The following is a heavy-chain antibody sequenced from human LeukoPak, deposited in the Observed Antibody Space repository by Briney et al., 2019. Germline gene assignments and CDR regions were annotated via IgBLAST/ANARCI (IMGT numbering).Heavy chain of an antibody. CDR3: ARVGSSGWYRPTYYFDY. CDR2: IYYSGST. Sequence: SETLSLTCAVYGGAFSIYYWSWIRQPPGKGLEWIGYIYYSGSTNYKPSLKSRVTISVDTSKNQCSLKLSAVTAADTAVYYCARVGSSGWYRPTYYFDYWGQGTLVTVSS. D-gene: IGHD6-19*01. J-gene: IGHJ4*02. V-gene: IGHV4-59*01. CDR1: GGAFSIYY.